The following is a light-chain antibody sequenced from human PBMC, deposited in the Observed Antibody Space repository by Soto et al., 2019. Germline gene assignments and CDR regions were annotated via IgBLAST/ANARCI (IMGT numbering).Light chain of an antibody. CDR1: SSNIGAGYD. V-gene: IGLV1-40*01. CDR3: QSYDSSLSTYV. CDR2: GNT. Sequence: QSALTQPPSVSGAPGQRVTISCTGSSSNIGAGYDVHWYQQVPGTAPKLLIYGNTNRPSGVPDRFSGSKSGTSASLAITGLQAEDESDYYCQSYDSSLSTYVFGTGTKLTVL. J-gene: IGLJ1*01.